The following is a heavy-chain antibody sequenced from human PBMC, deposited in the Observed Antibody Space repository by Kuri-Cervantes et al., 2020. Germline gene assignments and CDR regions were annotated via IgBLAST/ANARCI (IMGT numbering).Heavy chain of an antibody. Sequence: GGSLRLSCAGSGFTFSTYAMSWVRQAPGKGLEWVSGIRVSGDTAYYADSVKGRFIVSRDNSKSSLYLQMNSLRAEDTAVYYCAKASCSGISCYPHYYSYYMDVWGKGTTVTVSS. CDR2: IRVSGDTA. CDR1: GFTFSTYA. J-gene: IGHJ6*03. CDR3: AKASCSGISCYPHYYSYYMDV. D-gene: IGHD2-2*01. V-gene: IGHV3-23*01.